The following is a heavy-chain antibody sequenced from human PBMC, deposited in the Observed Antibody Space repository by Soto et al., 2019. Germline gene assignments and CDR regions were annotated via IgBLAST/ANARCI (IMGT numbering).Heavy chain of an antibody. D-gene: IGHD6-19*01. CDR3: TKSADSAGWGVDF. CDR2: ISPGGDRI. Sequence: GGSLRLSCVASGFMFDSYAMNWVRQAPGKGLEWVSYISPGGDRIYYAESLKGRITISRDNARNSLSLQVNILSDEDTAVYYCTKSADSAGWGVDFWGQGTLVTVSS. CDR1: GFMFDSYA. J-gene: IGHJ4*02. V-gene: IGHV3-48*02.